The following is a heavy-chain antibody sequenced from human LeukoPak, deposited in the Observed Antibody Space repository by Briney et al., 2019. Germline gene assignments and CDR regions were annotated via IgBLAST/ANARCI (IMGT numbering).Heavy chain of an antibody. Sequence: GGSLRLSCAASGFTFSSYAMHWVRQAPGKGLEWVAVISYDGSNKYYADSVKGRFTISRDNSKNTLYLQMNSLRAEDTAVYYCARGSSSWYVGPPLDYWGQGTLVTVSS. D-gene: IGHD6-13*01. CDR1: GFTFSSYA. CDR2: ISYDGSNK. V-gene: IGHV3-30-3*01. CDR3: ARGSSSWYVGPPLDY. J-gene: IGHJ4*02.